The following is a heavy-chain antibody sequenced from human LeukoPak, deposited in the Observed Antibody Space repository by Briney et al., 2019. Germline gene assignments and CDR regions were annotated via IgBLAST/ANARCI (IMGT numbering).Heavy chain of an antibody. V-gene: IGHV3-30*04. Sequence: GGSLRLSCVASGFTFSGYPMHWVRQTPGKGLDWVAIISDDGGRKFYADSVEGRFTISRDNSKNTLFLQMNSLRAEDTALYYCVRGVYNNGNMNDYWGQGTLVTVSS. CDR2: ISDDGGRK. CDR1: GFTFSGYP. CDR3: VRGVYNNGNMNDY. D-gene: IGHD5/OR15-5a*01. J-gene: IGHJ4*02.